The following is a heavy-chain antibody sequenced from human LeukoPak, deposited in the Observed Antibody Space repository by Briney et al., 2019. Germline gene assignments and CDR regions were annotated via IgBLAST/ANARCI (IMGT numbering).Heavy chain of an antibody. CDR1: GGSISSYY. CDR2: IYYSGST. J-gene: IGHJ4*02. Sequence: SETLSLTCTVSGGSISSYYWSWIRQPPGKGLEWIGYIYYSGSTNYNPSLKSRVTISVDTSKNQFSLKLSPVTAADTAVYYCARTVRGVFDYWGQGTLVTVSS. CDR3: ARTVRGVFDY. V-gene: IGHV4-59*01. D-gene: IGHD3-10*01.